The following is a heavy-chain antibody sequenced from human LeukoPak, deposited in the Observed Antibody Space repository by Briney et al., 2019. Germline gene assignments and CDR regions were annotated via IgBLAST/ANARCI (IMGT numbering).Heavy chain of an antibody. Sequence: SVTVSCKASGGTFSSYAISWVRQAPGQGLEWMGGIIPIFGTANYAQKFQGRVTITADESTSTAYMELSSLRSEDTAVYYCASGYYDSSSYYFGAFDIWGQGTMVTVSS. CDR1: GGTFSSYA. D-gene: IGHD3-22*01. J-gene: IGHJ3*02. CDR2: IIPIFGTA. V-gene: IGHV1-69*13. CDR3: ASGYYDSSSYYFGAFDI.